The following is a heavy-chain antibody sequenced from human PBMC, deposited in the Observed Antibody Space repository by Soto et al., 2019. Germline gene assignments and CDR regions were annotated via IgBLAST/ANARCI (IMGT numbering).Heavy chain of an antibody. CDR2: IWYDGSNK. CDR1: GFTFSSYG. Sequence: GGSLRLSCAASGFTFSSYGMHWVRQAPGKGLEWVAVIWYDGSNKYYADSVKGRFTISRDNSKNTLYLQMNSLRAEDTAVYYCARDRYGAAAGTGGFDPWGQGTLVTVSS. J-gene: IGHJ5*02. V-gene: IGHV3-33*01. D-gene: IGHD6-13*01. CDR3: ARDRYGAAAGTGGFDP.